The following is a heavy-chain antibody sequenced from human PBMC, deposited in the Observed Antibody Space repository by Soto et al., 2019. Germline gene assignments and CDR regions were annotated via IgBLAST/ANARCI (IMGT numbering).Heavy chain of an antibody. CDR2: INPNSGGT. D-gene: IGHD3-10*01. V-gene: IGHV1-2*04. CDR3: ARVKSGSAFDD. CDR1: GYTFTGYY. Sequence: ASVKVSCKASGYTFTGYYMHWVRQAPGQGLEWMGWINPNSGGTNYAQKFQGWVTMTRDTSISTAYMELSRLRSDDTAVYYCARVKSGSAFDDWGQGTLVNGSS. J-gene: IGHJ4*02.